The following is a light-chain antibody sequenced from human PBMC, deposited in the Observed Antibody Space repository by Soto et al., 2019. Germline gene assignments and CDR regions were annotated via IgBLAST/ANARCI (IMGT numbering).Light chain of an antibody. CDR2: GAS. V-gene: IGKV3-20*01. CDR3: QQYGSSVYS. CDR1: QSVINSY. J-gene: IGKJ2*03. Sequence: ETVLTQSPGTLSLSPGERATLSCRASQSVINSYLAWYQQTPGQAPRLLIYGASTRATGIPDRFSGSGSGTDFTLTISRLEPEDFAVYYCQQYGSSVYSFGHGTKLEIK.